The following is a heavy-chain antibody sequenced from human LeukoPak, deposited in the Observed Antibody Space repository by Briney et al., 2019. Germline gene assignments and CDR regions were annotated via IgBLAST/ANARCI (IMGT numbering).Heavy chain of an antibody. Sequence: SETLSLTCTVSGGSISSYYWSWIRQPPGKGLEWIGYIYYSGSTNYNPSLKSRVTISVDKSKNQFSLKLSSGTAADTAVYYCARASGGAFDIWGQGTMVTVSS. CDR3: ARASGGAFDI. CDR1: GGSISSYY. V-gene: IGHV4-59*01. J-gene: IGHJ3*02. CDR2: IYYSGST. D-gene: IGHD3-10*01.